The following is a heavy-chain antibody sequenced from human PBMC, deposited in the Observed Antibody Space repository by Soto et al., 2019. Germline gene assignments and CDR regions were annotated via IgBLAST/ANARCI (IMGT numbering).Heavy chain of an antibody. V-gene: IGHV1-18*01. CDR3: ARDVRIVVVKEANDALDF. Sequence: GASVKVSCKASGYTFTSYGISWVRQAPGQGLEWMGWISAYNGNTNYAQKLQGRVTMTTDTSTSTAYMELRSLRSDDTAVYYCARDVRIVVVKEANDALDFWGQGTMVTVSS. J-gene: IGHJ3*01. D-gene: IGHD3-22*01. CDR1: GYTFTSYG. CDR2: ISAYNGNT.